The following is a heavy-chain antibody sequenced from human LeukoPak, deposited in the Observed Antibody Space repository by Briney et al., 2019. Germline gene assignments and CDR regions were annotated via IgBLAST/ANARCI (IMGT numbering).Heavy chain of an antibody. J-gene: IGHJ6*02. V-gene: IGHV4-34*01. CDR1: GGSFSGYY. D-gene: IGHD3-9*01. CDR2: TNHSGST. CDR3: ARLNFDWLSRAAYYYYGMDV. Sequence: SETLSLTCAVYGGSFSGYYWSWIRQPPGKGLEWIGETNHSGSTNYNPSLKSRVTTSVDTSKNQFSLKLSSVTAADTAVYYCARLNFDWLSRAAYYYYGMDVWGQGTTVTVSS.